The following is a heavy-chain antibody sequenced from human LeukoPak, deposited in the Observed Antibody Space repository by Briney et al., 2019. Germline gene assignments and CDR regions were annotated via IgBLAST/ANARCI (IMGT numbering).Heavy chain of an antibody. V-gene: IGHV4-59*01. Sequence: SETLSLTRAVSGGSLSSYYWSWIRQPPGKGLEWSGDIYYSGSTNYNPSLTSRVTLSVETSKKHFPLNPSSVTASDTAVYDWAKVGTADSSSSYYYYYYIDVWGKGATVTVSS. CDR2: IYYSGST. J-gene: IGHJ6*03. CDR1: GGSLSSYY. D-gene: IGHD6-6*01. CDR3: AKVGTADSSSSYYYYYYIDV.